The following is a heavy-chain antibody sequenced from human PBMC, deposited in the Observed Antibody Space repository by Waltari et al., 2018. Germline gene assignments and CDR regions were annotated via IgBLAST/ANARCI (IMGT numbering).Heavy chain of an antibody. J-gene: IGHJ4*02. CDR1: GFTVSNNY. Sequence: EVQLVASGGGLVQPGASLRLSCAASGFTVSNNYMSWVRQAPGKGLEGVSVIYSGGSTQYADSLKGRFTITRDSSKNTLYLQMNSLRVEDTAVYYCATSPGGGGFWGQGTLVTVSS. CDR3: ATSPGGGGF. D-gene: IGHD2-21*01. V-gene: IGHV3-66*01. CDR2: IYSGGST.